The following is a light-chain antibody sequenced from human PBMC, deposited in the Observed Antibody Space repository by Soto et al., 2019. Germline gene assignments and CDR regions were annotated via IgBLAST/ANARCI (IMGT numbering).Light chain of an antibody. CDR3: QQDNNWPPIFT. J-gene: IGKJ3*01. CDR2: GAS. V-gene: IGKV3-15*01. Sequence: EIVMTQSPATLSVSPGERATLSCRASQSVSSNLAWYQQKPGQAPRLLIYGASTRATGIPARFSGSGSGTEFTLTISSLQSEDFAVYYCQQDNNWPPIFTVGHGTKVDIK. CDR1: QSVSSN.